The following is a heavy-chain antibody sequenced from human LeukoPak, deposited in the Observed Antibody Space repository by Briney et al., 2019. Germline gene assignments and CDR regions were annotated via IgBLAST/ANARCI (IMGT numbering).Heavy chain of an antibody. CDR1: GYSISSTYY. Sequence: SETLALTCTVSGYSISSTYYWGWIRHPPGKGLEWVGSIFHSGNTYYNPSLKSRLTISGDTSKNQFPLPLTSVTAADTAVYYCARDRSVGVLPAPPFHLWGQGTLVTVSS. D-gene: IGHD3-16*01. CDR3: ARDRSVGVLPAPPFHL. CDR2: IFHSGNT. V-gene: IGHV4-38-2*02. J-gene: IGHJ5*02.